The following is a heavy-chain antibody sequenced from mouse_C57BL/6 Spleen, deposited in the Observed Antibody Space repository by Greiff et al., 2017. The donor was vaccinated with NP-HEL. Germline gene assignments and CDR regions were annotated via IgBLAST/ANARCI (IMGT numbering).Heavy chain of an antibody. CDR2: INPSTGGT. J-gene: IGHJ3*01. V-gene: IGHV1-43*01. CDR1: GYSFTGYY. Sequence: VQLQQSGPELVKPGASVKISCKASGYSFTGYYMHWVKQSSEKSLEWIGEINPSTGGTSYNQKFKGKATLTVDKSSSTAYMQLKSLTSEDSAVYYCARDGSSPRFAYWGQGTLVTVSA. D-gene: IGHD1-1*01. CDR3: ARDGSSPRFAY.